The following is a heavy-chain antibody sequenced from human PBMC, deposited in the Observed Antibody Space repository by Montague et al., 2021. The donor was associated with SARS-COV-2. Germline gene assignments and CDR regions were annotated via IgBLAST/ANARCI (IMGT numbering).Heavy chain of an antibody. Sequence: SETLSLTCAVSGGSISHYYWSWIRQPPGKGLEWIGYIYSSGGTNYNPSLKSRVTLSLDAAKNHFSLRLSSVTAADTAVYYCARMTYILIGYYDYWGQGTRVTVSA. CDR1: GGSISHYY. D-gene: IGHD3-9*01. V-gene: IGHV4-59*01. CDR2: IYSSGGT. J-gene: IGHJ4*02. CDR3: ARMTYILIGYYDY.